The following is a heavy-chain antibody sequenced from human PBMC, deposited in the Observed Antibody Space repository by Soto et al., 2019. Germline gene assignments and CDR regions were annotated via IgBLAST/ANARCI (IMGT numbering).Heavy chain of an antibody. CDR3: VCGGNFFIY. J-gene: IGHJ4*02. CDR2: MDQDGSET. Sequence: EVQLVESGGGLVQPGGSWGLPVEAPGFTFSKYWMTWVPQLPGKGLEWVANMDQDGSETYYVDSVRGRFTVSRDNAKNSLYLQMNSLRVEDTAVYYCVCGGNFFIYWGQGTLVTVSP. V-gene: IGHV3-7*01. D-gene: IGHD3-16*01. CDR1: GFTFSKYW.